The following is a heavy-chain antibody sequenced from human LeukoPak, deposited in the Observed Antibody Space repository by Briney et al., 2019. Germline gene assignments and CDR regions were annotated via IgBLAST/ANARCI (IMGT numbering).Heavy chain of an antibody. CDR1: GFTFSGHW. CDR2: INQGGSDK. V-gene: IGHV3-7*01. CDR3: TRDRSRAEDD. D-gene: IGHD1-14*01. J-gene: IGHJ4*02. Sequence: PGGSLRLSCAASGFTFSGHWMSWVRQAPGKGLEWVANINQGGSDKYYVDSVKGRFTISRDNANNLVYLQMNSLRGEDTAVYYCTRDRSRAEDDWGQGTVITVSS.